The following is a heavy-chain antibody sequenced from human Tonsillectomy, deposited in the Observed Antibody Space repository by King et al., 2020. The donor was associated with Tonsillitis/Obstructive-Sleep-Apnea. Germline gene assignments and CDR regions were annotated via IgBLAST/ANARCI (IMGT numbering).Heavy chain of an antibody. CDR1: GDSVSRNTVT. V-gene: IGHV6-1*01. CDR3: AKGNWGWLDY. J-gene: IGHJ4*02. Sequence: VQLQQSGPGLVKPSQTLSLTCAISGDSVSRNTVTWNWIRQSPSRGLEWLGRTYYRSKWHNDYAVSVKSRITINPDTSKNQFSLQLNSVTPEDTAVYYCAKGNWGWLDYWGQETLVTVSS. CDR2: TYYRSKWHN. D-gene: IGHD7-27*01.